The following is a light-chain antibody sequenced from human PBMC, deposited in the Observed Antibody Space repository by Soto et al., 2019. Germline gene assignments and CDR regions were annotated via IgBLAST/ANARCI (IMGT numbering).Light chain of an antibody. V-gene: IGKV3-11*01. CDR1: QSVSSY. J-gene: IGKJ2*01. CDR2: DAS. CDR3: QEPNKWAPKYT. Sequence: EIVLTQSPATLSLSPGERATLSCRASQSVSSYLAWYQQKPGQAPRLLIYDASNRATGIPARFSGSGSGTDFNLTISSLKPEDFGVYYWQEPNKWAPKYTFGQGTKLEIK.